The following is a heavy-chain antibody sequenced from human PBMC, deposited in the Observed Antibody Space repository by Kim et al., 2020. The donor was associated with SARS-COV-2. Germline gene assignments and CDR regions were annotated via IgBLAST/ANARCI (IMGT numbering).Heavy chain of an antibody. Sequence: SETLSLTCTVSGGSISSSSYYWGWIRQPPGKGLEWNGSIYYSGSTYYNPSLKSRVTIFVDTSKNQFSLKLSSVTAADTAVYYSAGIGVLHYYDSSGYCQRWGESTLVTLSS. CDR3: AGIGVLHYYDSSGYCQR. CDR2: IYYSGST. CDR1: GGSISSSSYY. J-gene: IGHJ1*01. D-gene: IGHD3-22*01. V-gene: IGHV4-39*01.